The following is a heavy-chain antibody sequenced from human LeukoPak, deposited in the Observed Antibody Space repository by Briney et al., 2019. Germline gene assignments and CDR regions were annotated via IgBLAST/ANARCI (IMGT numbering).Heavy chain of an antibody. CDR2: MYYRGST. J-gene: IGHJ4*02. Sequence: SETLSLTCTVSGGSISSSSYYWGWIRQSPGKGLEWIGSMYYRGSTYYNPSLRSRVTLSVDTPKNQFSLKLSSVTAADTAVYFCARHGRDGYNYGPVVYYWGQGTLVTVSS. CDR3: ARHGRDGYNYGPVVYY. CDR1: GGSISSSSYY. D-gene: IGHD5-24*01. V-gene: IGHV4-39*01.